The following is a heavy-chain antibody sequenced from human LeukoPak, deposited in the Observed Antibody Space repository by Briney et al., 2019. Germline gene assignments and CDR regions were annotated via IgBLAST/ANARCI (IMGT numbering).Heavy chain of an antibody. J-gene: IGHJ6*03. CDR1: GYTFISYD. Sequence: ASVKVSCKASGYTFISYDINWVRQATGQGLEWMRWMNPNSGNTGYAQKFQGRVTITRNTSIRTAYMELSSLRSEDTGVYYCARRQASGYDFWSGLSYYMDVWGKGTTVTVSS. CDR3: ARRQASGYDFWSGLSYYMDV. D-gene: IGHD3-3*01. V-gene: IGHV1-8*03. CDR2: MNPNSGNT.